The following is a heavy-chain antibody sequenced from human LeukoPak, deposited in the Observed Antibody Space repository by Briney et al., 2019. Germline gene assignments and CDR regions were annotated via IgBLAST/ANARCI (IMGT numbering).Heavy chain of an antibody. Sequence: ASVKVSCKASGYTFTSYYMHWVRQAPGQGLEWMGIINPSGGSTSYAQKFQGRVTMTRDMSTSTVYMELSSPRSEDTAVYYCASSGYGEDYYMDVWGKGTTVTISS. D-gene: IGHD3-22*01. V-gene: IGHV1-46*01. CDR1: GYTFTSYY. CDR2: INPSGGST. CDR3: ASSGYGEDYYMDV. J-gene: IGHJ6*03.